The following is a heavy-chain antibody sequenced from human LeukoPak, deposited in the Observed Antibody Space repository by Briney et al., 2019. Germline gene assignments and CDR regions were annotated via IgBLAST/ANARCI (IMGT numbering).Heavy chain of an antibody. J-gene: IGHJ6*03. CDR3: ARAGTLGSWTDYYMDV. D-gene: IGHD2-15*01. Sequence: ETLSLTCTVSGGSISSSSYYWGWVRQAPGKGLEWVSYISSSSSTIYYADSVKGRFTISRDNAKNSLNLQMSSLRAEDTAVYYCARAGTLGSWTDYYMDVWGKGTTVTVSS. CDR2: ISSSSSTI. CDR1: GGSISSSSYY. V-gene: IGHV3-48*01.